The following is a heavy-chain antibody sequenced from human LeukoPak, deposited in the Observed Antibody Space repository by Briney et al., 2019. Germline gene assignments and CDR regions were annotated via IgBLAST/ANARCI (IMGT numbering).Heavy chain of an antibody. D-gene: IGHD1-26*01. V-gene: IGHV4-4*07. Sequence: SETLSHTCTVSSGSINSYFWGWVRQAPGKGLEWIGRIYSMGTTHYNPSLKSRVTMSIDTSTNQFSLNLRSVTAADTAMYYCGRQGYTASYYFVDYWSRGALVVVS. J-gene: IGHJ4*02. CDR3: GRQGYTASYYFVDY. CDR1: SGSINSYF. CDR2: IYSMGTT.